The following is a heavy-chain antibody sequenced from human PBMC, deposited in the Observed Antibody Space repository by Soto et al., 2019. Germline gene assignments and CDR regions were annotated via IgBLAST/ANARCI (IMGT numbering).Heavy chain of an antibody. CDR3: AREVITMVRGVIPYNWIDP. J-gene: IGHJ5*02. Sequence: SVKVSCKASGGTFSSYAISWVRQAPGQGLEWMGGIIPIFGTANYAQKFQGRVTITADESTSTAYMELSSLRSEDTAVYYCAREVITMVRGVIPYNWIDPWGQRTLVTVSS. CDR2: IIPIFGTA. CDR1: GGTFSSYA. D-gene: IGHD3-10*01. V-gene: IGHV1-69*13.